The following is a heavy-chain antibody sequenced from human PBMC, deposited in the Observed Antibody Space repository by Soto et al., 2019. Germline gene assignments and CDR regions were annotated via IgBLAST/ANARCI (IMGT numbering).Heavy chain of an antibody. D-gene: IGHD3-9*01. CDR2: ISYDGSNK. CDR3: AKGPAYDILTGHYYYYGMDV. J-gene: IGHJ6*02. Sequence: PGGSLRLSCAASGFTFNSYWMHCVRQAPGKGLVWVAVISYDGSNKYYADSVKGRFTISRDNSKNTLYLQMNSLRAEDTVVYFCAKGPAYDILTGHYYYYGMDVWGQGTTVTVSS. V-gene: IGHV3-30*18. CDR1: GFTFNSYW.